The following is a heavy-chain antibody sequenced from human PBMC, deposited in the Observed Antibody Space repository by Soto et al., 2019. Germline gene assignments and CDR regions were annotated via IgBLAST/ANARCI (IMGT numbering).Heavy chain of an antibody. Sequence: QVQLVESGGGVVQPGRSLRLSCAASGFTFSSYAMHWVRQAPGKGLEWVAVISYDGSNKYYADSVKGRFTISRDNSKNTLYLQMNSLRAEDTAVYYCARAQYILAAVTNDYWGQGTLVTVSS. CDR2: ISYDGSNK. J-gene: IGHJ4*02. D-gene: IGHD4-4*01. V-gene: IGHV3-30-3*01. CDR1: GFTFSSYA. CDR3: ARAQYILAAVTNDY.